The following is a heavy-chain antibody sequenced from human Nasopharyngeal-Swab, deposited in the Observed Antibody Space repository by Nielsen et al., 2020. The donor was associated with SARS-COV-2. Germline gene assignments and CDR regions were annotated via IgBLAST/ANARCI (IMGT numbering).Heavy chain of an antibody. CDR1: GGTFSSYA. V-gene: IGHV1-69*04. CDR3: ASGSYPNGEVFDY. CDR2: IIPILGIA. J-gene: IGHJ4*02. Sequence: SVKVSCKASGGTFSSYAISWVRQAPGQGLEWMGRIIPILGIANYAQKFQGRVTITADKSTSTAYMELNSLRSEDTAVYYCASGSYPNGEVFDYWGQGTLVTVSS. D-gene: IGHD1-26*01.